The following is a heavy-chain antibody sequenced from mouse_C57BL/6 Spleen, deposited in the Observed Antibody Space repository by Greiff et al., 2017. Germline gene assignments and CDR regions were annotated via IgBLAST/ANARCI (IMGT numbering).Heavy chain of an antibody. CDR3: ARTEKVYFDY. CDR1: GYTFTSYW. J-gene: IGHJ2*01. V-gene: IGHV1-69*01. Sequence: QVQLQQPGAELVMPGASVKLSCKASGYTFTSYWMHWVKQRPGQGLEWIGEIDPSGSYTNYNQKFKGKSTLTVDKSSSTAYLQLSSLTSEDSAVYYCARTEKVYFDYWGQGTTLTVSS. CDR2: IDPSGSYT.